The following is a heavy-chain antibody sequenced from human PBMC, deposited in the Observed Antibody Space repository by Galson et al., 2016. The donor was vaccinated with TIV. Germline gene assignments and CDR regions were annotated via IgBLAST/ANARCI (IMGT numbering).Heavy chain of an antibody. CDR3: ARGRSTTAAGTPFDY. V-gene: IGHV4-59*01. CDR2: VYYTGGT. J-gene: IGHJ4*02. CDR1: GGSMRDSY. D-gene: IGHD6-13*01. Sequence: SETLSLTCTVSGGSMRDSYWSWIRQTPGKGLEWIGYVYYTGGTKYNPSLKSRVTISVDTSKNQFSLKLSSVTAADTALYYCARGRSTTAAGTPFDYWGQGTLVTVSS.